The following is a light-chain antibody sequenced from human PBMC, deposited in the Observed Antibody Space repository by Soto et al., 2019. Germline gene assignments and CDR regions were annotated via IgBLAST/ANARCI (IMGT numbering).Light chain of an antibody. V-gene: IGLV8-61*01. J-gene: IGLJ3*02. CDR1: SSSVSTSYY. Sequence: QAVVTQAPSFSVSPGGTVTLTCGLSSSSVSTSYYPSWYQQTPGQAPRLLIYSTNTRSSGVPDRFSGSILGNKAALTITGVQADDESDYYCVLYMGSGIWVFGGGTKVTVL. CDR3: VLYMGSGIWV. CDR2: STN.